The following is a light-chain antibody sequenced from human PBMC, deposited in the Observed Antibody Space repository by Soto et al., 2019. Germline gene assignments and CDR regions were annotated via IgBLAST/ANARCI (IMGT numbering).Light chain of an antibody. CDR3: QQRSNWPPVIT. CDR1: QTVSNTY. CDR2: GAS. V-gene: IGKV3D-20*02. J-gene: IGKJ5*01. Sequence: EIVLTQFPGALSLSPGERVTLSCRASQTVSNTYLAWYQQKSGQAPKFLIYGASNRATGIPDRFSGSGSGTDFTLTISRLEPEDFAVYYCQQRSNWPPVITFGQGTRLEIK.